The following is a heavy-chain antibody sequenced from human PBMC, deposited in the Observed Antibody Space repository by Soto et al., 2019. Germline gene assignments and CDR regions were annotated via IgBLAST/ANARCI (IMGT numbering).Heavy chain of an antibody. D-gene: IGHD3-9*01. CDR3: ARESHDILTGPPWVWYFDL. V-gene: IGHV4-34*01. Sequence: QVQLQQWGAGPLRPLETLSLTCGVSGGSFSGYYWAWIRQSPGKGLEWIGEINDRGSINYNPSLKSRVSISVGTSKIHYSLTLRSVTAADTAVYYCARESHDILTGPPWVWYFDLWGRGTLVTVSS. CDR1: GGSFSGYY. CDR2: INDRGSI. J-gene: IGHJ2*01.